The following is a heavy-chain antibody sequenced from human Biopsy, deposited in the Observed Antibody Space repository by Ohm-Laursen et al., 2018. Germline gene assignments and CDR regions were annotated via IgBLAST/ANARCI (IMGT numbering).Heavy chain of an antibody. CDR1: CGSISGHF. Sequence: SETLSLTCVVTCGSISGHFWSWIRQAPGKGLEWIGYVYYTGSTNYNPSVKSRVTISVDTSKNQFSLKLDSVTAADTAVYFCARDSRGGHLNTTLITGKNLDSWGQGILVTVSS. D-gene: IGHD3-16*01. V-gene: IGHV4-59*11. CDR2: VYYTGST. CDR3: ARDSRGGHLNTTLITGKNLDS. J-gene: IGHJ4*02.